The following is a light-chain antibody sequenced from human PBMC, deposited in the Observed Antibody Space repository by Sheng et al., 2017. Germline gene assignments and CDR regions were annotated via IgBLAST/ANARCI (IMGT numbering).Light chain of an antibody. Sequence: SYELTQPPSVSVSPGQTATITCSGDQLPKQYAYWYQQKPGQAPXLLIYKDSERPSEIPERFSGSSSGTTVTLTISGVQAEDEADYYCQSTDDSDTYVFGTGTKVTVL. V-gene: IGLV3-25*03. J-gene: IGLJ1*01. CDR3: QSTDDSDTYV. CDR1: QLPKQY. CDR2: KDS.